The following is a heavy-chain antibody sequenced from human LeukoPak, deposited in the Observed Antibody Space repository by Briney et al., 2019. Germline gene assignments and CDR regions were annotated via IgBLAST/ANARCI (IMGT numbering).Heavy chain of an antibody. CDR1: GFTFSNYV. D-gene: IGHD1/OR15-1a*01. J-gene: IGHJ4*02. Sequence: GGSLRLSCAASGFTFSNYVMNWVRQAPGKGLEWVSSLGNNDGRTFYADSVRGRFTVSRGNSKNTLSLQLNSLRAEDTAIYYCAKGGSVGTTTYFDYWGQGTLVTVSS. CDR3: AKGGSVGTTTYFDY. V-gene: IGHV3-23*01. CDR2: LGNNDGRT.